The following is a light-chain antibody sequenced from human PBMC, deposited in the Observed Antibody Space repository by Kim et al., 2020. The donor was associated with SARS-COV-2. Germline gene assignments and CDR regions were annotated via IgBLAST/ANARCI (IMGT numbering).Light chain of an antibody. CDR3: EEYDGAPWT. CDR1: QDIGHY. J-gene: IGKJ1*01. V-gene: IGKV1-27*01. CDR2: DAS. Sequence: DIQMTQSPSSLSASVGDRVTLTCRVSQDIGHYLAWYQQKPGKVPKLLISDASTLRSGVPSRFSGSGSGTDFTLTINSLRPEDVATYYCEEYDGAPWTVGQGTKGGIK.